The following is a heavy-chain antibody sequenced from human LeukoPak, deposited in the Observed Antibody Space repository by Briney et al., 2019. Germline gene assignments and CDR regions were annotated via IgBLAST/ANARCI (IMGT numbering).Heavy chain of an antibody. CDR1: GFTFSSYS. CDR2: ISSSSSTI. V-gene: IGHV3-48*01. J-gene: IGHJ4*02. D-gene: IGHD3-22*01. Sequence: GGSLRLSCAASGFTFSSYSMNWVRQAPGKGLEWVSYISSSSSTIYYADSVKGRFTISRDNSKNTLYLQMNSPRAEDTAVYYCAKDGPSDYYDSSGYMDYWGQGTLVTVSS. CDR3: AKDGPSDYYDSSGYMDY.